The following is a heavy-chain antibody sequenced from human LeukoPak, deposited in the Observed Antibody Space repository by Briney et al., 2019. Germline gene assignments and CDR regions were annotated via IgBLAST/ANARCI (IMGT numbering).Heavy chain of an antibody. J-gene: IGHJ4*02. CDR2: ISYDGSNK. V-gene: IGHV3-30*18. Sequence: GGSLRLSCAASGFTFSSYGMHWVRQAPGKGLEWVAVISYDGSNKYYADSVKGRFTISRDNSKNTLYLQMNSLRAEDTAMYYCAKDSSSSGPWDFDYWGQGTLVTVSS. CDR1: GFTFSSYG. CDR3: AKDSSSSGPWDFDY. D-gene: IGHD3-22*01.